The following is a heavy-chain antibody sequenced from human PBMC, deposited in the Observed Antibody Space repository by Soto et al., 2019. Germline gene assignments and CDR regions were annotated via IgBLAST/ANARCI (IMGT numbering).Heavy chain of an antibody. CDR3: AREHELRMITFGGVIGWRSDAFDI. Sequence: GASVKVSCKASGGTFSSYAISWVRQAPGQGLEWMGGIIPIFGTANYAQKFQGRVTITADESTSTAYMELSSLRSEDTAVYYCAREHELRMITFGGVIGWRSDAFDIWGQGTMGT. CDR2: IIPIFGTA. CDR1: GGTFSSYA. V-gene: IGHV1-69*13. D-gene: IGHD3-16*02. J-gene: IGHJ3*02.